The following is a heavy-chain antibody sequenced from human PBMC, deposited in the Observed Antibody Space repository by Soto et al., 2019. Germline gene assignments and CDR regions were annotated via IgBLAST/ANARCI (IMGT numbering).Heavy chain of an antibody. D-gene: IGHD3-10*01. V-gene: IGHV3-23*01. J-gene: IGHJ6*02. Sequence: PSETLSLTCTVSGYSISSGYHWVWIRQPPGKGLEWVSGISPTGEQRFYVDSVKGRFFISRDNSQNTLSLEMSNLRADDTAVYYCAKRYGSGSYRDFNSYYGMDIWGQGTSVTVS. CDR3: AKRYGSGSYRDFNSYYGMDI. CDR1: GYSISSGYH. CDR2: ISPTGEQR.